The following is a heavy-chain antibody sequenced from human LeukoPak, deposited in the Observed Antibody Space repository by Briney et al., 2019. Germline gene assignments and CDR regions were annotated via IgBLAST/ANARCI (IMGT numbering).Heavy chain of an antibody. Sequence: PGGSLRLSCAASGFTFRTYAMHWVRQAPGKGLEWVAFIWPDGSKKFYADSVKGRFTISRDNSNHTLYLQMNSLRPEDTALYFCAKISSSAEPNFDYLFQGILLTVSS. CDR1: GFTFRTYA. J-gene: IGHJ4*02. D-gene: IGHD6-25*01. V-gene: IGHV3-30*02. CDR2: IWPDGSKK. CDR3: AKISSSAEPNFDY.